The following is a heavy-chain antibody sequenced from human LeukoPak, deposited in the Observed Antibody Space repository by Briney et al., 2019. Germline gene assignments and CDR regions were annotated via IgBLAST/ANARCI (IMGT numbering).Heavy chain of an antibody. D-gene: IGHD3-10*01. CDR1: GYTFTSYY. Sequence: ASVKVSCKASGYTFTSYYMHWVRQAPGQGLEWMGIINPSGGSTSYAQKFQGRVTMTRDTSTSTAYMELSSLRSEDTAVYYCARGITMVRGVILFDYWGQGTLVTVSS. V-gene: IGHV1-46*01. CDR2: INPSGGST. CDR3: ARGITMVRGVILFDY. J-gene: IGHJ4*02.